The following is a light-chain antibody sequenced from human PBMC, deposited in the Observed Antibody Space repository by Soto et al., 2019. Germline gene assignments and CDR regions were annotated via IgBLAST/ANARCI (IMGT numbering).Light chain of an antibody. Sequence: QSALTQPASVSGSPGQSITFSCTGTSSDVGGYNYVSWYQQHPGKAPKLMIYDVSNRPSGVSDRFSGSKSANTASLTISGLQAEDEADYFCSSYTNIRTYVFGTGTKLTVL. J-gene: IGLJ1*01. CDR2: DVS. CDR1: SSDVGGYNY. CDR3: SSYTNIRTYV. V-gene: IGLV2-14*01.